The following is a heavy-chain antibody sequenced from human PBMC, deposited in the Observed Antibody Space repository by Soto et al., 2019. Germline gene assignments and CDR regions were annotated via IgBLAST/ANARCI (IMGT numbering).Heavy chain of an antibody. CDR3: ARGSGFGGWIMFTFGGVYYFDY. J-gene: IGHJ4*02. D-gene: IGHD3-16*01. V-gene: IGHV1-8*01. CDR1: GYTFTSYD. Sequence: QVQLVQSGAEVKKPGASVKVSCKASGYTFTSYDINWVRQATGQGLEWMGWMNPNSGNTGYAQKFPGRVTMARNTSISTAYMELSSLRSEDTAVYYCARGSGFGGWIMFTFGGVYYFDYWGQGTLVTVSS. CDR2: MNPNSGNT.